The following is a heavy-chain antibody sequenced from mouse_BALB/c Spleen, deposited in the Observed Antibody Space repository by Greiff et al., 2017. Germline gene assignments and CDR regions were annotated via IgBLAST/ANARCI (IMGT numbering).Heavy chain of an antibody. CDR2: INPSSGYT. V-gene: IGHV1-4*01. CDR3: ASYYRYDPFAY. Sequence: VQLQQSGAELARPGASVKMSCKASGYTFTSYTMHWVKQRPGQGLEWIGYINPSSGYTNYNQKFKDKATLTADKSSSTAYMQLSSLTSEDSAVYYCASYYRYDPFAYWGQGTLVTVSA. D-gene: IGHD2-14*01. J-gene: IGHJ3*01. CDR1: GYTFTSYT.